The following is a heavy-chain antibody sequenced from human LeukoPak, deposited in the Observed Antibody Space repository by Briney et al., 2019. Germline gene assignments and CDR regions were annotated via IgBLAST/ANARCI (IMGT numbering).Heavy chain of an antibody. D-gene: IGHD3-10*01. V-gene: IGHV4-34*01. Sequence: PSETLALTCSVSPESFSGYYWGWFRQPPGMGLEWIGDIHHKRTTNYNPSLKSRVTISVDTSKKEFYLKMTSVTAADTAVYYCARPIRYYYGSGRTDYYYYMDVWGKGTTVTVSS. J-gene: IGHJ6*03. CDR2: IHHKRTT. CDR3: ARPIRYYYGSGRTDYYYYMDV. CDR1: PESFSGYY.